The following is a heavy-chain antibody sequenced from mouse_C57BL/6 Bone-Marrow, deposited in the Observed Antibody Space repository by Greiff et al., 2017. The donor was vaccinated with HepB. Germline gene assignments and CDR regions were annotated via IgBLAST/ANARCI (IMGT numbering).Heavy chain of an antibody. V-gene: IGHV1-50*01. CDR2: IDPSDGYT. CDR1: GYTFTSYW. Sequence: QVQLQQSGAELVKPGASVKMSCKASGYTFTSYWMQWVKQRHGKSLEWIGEIDPSDGYTNYNQKFKGKATLTVDTSSSTAYMQLSSLTSEDSAVYYCARAGSSSWFAYWGRGTGVTVSA. CDR3: ARAGSSSWFAY. D-gene: IGHD1-1*01. J-gene: IGHJ3*01.